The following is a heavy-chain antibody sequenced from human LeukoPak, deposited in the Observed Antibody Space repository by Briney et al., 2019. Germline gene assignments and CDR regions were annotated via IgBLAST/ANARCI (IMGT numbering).Heavy chain of an antibody. D-gene: IGHD4-17*01. V-gene: IGHV1-18*01. CDR2: ISAYNGNT. J-gene: IGHJ4*02. Sequence: ASVKVSCKASGYTFTSYGISWVRQAPGQGLEWMGWISAYNGNTNYAQKLQGRVTTTTDTSTSTAYMELRSLRSDHTAVYYCARQTTVWEYYFDYWGQGTLVTVSS. CDR3: ARQTTVWEYYFDY. CDR1: GYTFTSYG.